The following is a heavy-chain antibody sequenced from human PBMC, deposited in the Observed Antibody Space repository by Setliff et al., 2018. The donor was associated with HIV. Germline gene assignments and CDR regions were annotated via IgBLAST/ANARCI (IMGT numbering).Heavy chain of an antibody. J-gene: IGHJ1*01. V-gene: IGHV3-7*03. CDR1: GFTFSSNW. CDR2: IKQDGSEK. CDR3: SRGPSSTHWSPGYFQH. Sequence: PGGSLRLSCVASGFTFSSNWVSWVRQAPGKGLEWVANIKQDGSEKYYVDSVKGRFTISRDNAKNSLYLQVNNLRAEDTAVYYCSRGPSSTHWSPGYFQHWGQGTPVTVSS. D-gene: IGHD2-8*02.